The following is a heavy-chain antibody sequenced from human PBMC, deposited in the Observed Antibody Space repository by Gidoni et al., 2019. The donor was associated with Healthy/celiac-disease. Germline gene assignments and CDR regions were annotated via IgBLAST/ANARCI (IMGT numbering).Heavy chain of an antibody. J-gene: IGHJ4*02. V-gene: IGHV4-4*07. Sequence: QVQLQESGPGLVKPSETLSLTCTVSGGSISRYYWSWIRQPAGKGLEWIGRIYTSGSTNYNPSLKSRVTMSVDTSKNQFSLKLSSVTAADTAVYYCAGSSLCSSTSCYTELGYWGQGTLVTVSS. CDR2: IYTSGST. CDR1: GGSISRYY. D-gene: IGHD2-2*02. CDR3: AGSSLCSSTSCYTELGY.